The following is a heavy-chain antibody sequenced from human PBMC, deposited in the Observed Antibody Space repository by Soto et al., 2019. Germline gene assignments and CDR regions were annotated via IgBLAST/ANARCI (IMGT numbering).Heavy chain of an antibody. CDR2: IKSKTDGGTT. Sequence: GGSLRLSGAASGFTFSNAWMSWVRHAPGKGLEWVGRIKSKTDGGTTDYAAPVTGRITISRDDSKNTLYLQMNSLKTEDTAVDYCTTALVLRQLWTGTSYWGKGTLVTVCS. D-gene: IGHD5-18*01. J-gene: IGHJ4*02. CDR3: TTALVLRQLWTGTSY. V-gene: IGHV3-15*01. CDR1: GFTFSNAW.